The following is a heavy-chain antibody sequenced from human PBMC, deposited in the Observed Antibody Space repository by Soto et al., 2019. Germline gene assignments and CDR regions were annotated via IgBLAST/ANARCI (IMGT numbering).Heavy chain of an antibody. D-gene: IGHD3-22*01. CDR2: ISSSSSYI. CDR1: GFTFSSYA. CDR3: ARDRDSSGYYYYYGMDV. J-gene: IGHJ6*02. Sequence: GGSLRLSCAASGFTFSSYAMHWVRQAPGKGLEWVSSISSSSSYIYYADSVKGRFTISRDNAKNSLYLQMNSLRAEDTAVYYCARDRDSSGYYYYYGMDVWGQGTTVTVSS. V-gene: IGHV3-21*01.